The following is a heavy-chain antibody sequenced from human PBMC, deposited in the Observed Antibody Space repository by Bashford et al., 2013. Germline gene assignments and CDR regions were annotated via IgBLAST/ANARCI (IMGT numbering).Heavy chain of an antibody. V-gene: IGHV1-69*10. Sequence: VASVKVSCKASGGTFSSYAISWVRQAPGQGLEWMGGIIPILGIANYAQKFQGRVTITADKSTSTAYMELSSLRSEDTAVYYCARGHDQRYGMDVWGQGTTVTVSS. CDR2: IIPILGIA. D-gene: IGHD2-2*01. CDR1: GGTFSSYA. J-gene: IGHJ6*02. CDR3: ARGHDQRYGMDV.